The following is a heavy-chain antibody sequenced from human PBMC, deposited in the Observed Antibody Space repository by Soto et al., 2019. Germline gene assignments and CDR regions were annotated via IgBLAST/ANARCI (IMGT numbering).Heavy chain of an antibody. CDR2: IYSGGST. J-gene: IGHJ6*02. CDR3: ARDSWGKEDYYYYGMDV. V-gene: IGHV3-53*01. D-gene: IGHD3-16*01. CDR1: GFTVSSNY. Sequence: PGGSLRLSCAASGFTVSSNYMSWVRQAPGKGLEWVSVIYSGGSTYYADSVKGRFTISRDNSKNTLYLQMNSLRAEDTAVYYCARDSWGKEDYYYYGMDVWGQGTTVTVSS.